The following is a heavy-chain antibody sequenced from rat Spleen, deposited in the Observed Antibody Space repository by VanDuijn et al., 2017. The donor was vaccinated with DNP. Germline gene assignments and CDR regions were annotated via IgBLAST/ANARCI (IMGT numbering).Heavy chain of an antibody. Sequence: EVQLVKSGGGLVQPGRSLKLSCAASGFTFSDYYMAWVRQAPTKGLEWVAYITYDGGSTYYRDSVKGRFTISRHNAKSTLYLQMNSLRSEDMATYYCARPMDYYSGGFAYWGQGTLVTVSS. CDR3: ARPMDYYSGGFAY. D-gene: IGHD1-1*01. J-gene: IGHJ3*01. CDR1: GFTFSDYY. V-gene: IGHV5-22*01. CDR2: ITYDGGST.